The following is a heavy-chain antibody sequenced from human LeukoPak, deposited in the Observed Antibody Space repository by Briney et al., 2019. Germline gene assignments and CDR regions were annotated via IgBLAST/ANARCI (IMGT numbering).Heavy chain of an antibody. CDR2: ISSSGRTV. CDR3: ARELEGGWFDP. CDR1: GFTFSSYE. V-gene: IGHV3-48*03. D-gene: IGHD1-1*01. Sequence: GGSLRLSCEASGFTFSSYEMDWVRQAPGKGLERLSYISSSGRTVLYADSVKGRFTISRDNGKNSLSLLMKSLRVEDTAVYYCARELEGGWFDPWGQGTLVTVSS. J-gene: IGHJ5*02.